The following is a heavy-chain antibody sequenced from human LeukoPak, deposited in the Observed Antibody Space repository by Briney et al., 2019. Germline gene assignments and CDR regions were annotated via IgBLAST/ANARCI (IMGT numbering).Heavy chain of an antibody. CDR3: AKVYSSGWSAFDY. CDR2: ISWNSGSI. V-gene: IGHV3-9*01. J-gene: IGHJ4*02. D-gene: IGHD6-19*01. Sequence: PGGSLRLSCAASGFTFEDYAMHWVRQPPGKGLEWVSSISWNSGSIGYADSVKGRFTISRDNAKNSLYLQMNSLRAEDTALYYCAKVYSSGWSAFDYWGQGTLVTVSS. CDR1: GFTFEDYA.